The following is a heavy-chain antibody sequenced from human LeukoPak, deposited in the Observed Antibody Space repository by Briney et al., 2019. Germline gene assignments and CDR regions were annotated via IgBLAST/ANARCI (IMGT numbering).Heavy chain of an antibody. J-gene: IGHJ3*02. CDR3: AKDLTGDQEDAFDI. CDR2: IYSAGGGGRT. D-gene: IGHD7-27*01. CDR1: GFTVSRNY. Sequence: PGGSLRLSCAASGFTVSRNYMSWVRQAPGKGLEWVSVIYSAGGGGRTYYADSVKGRFTISRDNSNNTLYLQMNSLRAEDTAVYYCAKDLTGDQEDAFDIWGQGTMVTVSS. V-gene: IGHV3-53*01.